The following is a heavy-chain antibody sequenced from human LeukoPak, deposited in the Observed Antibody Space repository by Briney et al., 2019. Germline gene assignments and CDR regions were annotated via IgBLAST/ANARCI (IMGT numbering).Heavy chain of an antibody. CDR3: ARDSSGWYYFDY. CDR2: ISSSGSTI. CDR1: GFTFSDYY. D-gene: IGHD6-19*01. V-gene: IGHV3-11*04. J-gene: IGHJ4*02. Sequence: PGGSLRLSCAASGFTFSDYYMSWIRQAPGKGLEWVSYISSSGSTIYNADSVKGRFTISRDNAKDSLFLQMNSLRAEDTAVYYCARDSSGWYYFDYWGQGTLVTASS.